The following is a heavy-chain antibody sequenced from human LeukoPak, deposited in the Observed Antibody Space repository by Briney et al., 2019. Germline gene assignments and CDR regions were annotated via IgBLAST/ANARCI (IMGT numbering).Heavy chain of an antibody. V-gene: IGHV3-64*01. CDR3: AREGFDY. J-gene: IGHJ4*02. Sequence: RGSLRLSCAASGFTFSSYAMHWVRQAPGKGLEYVSAISSNGGSTYYANSVKGRFTISRDNSKNTLYLQMGSLRAEDMAVYYCAREGFDYWGQGTLVTVSS. CDR2: ISSNGGST. CDR1: GFTFSSYA.